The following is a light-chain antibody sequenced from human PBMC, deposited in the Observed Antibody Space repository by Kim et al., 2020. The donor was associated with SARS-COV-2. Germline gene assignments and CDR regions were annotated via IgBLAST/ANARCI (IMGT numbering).Light chain of an antibody. CDR3: QEHGRSPPYS. V-gene: IGKV3-20*01. J-gene: IGKJ2*03. Sequence: SPGERASLSCRASQSVSSSYLAWYQQKPGQAPRLLIYGASSRATGIPDRFSGSGSRRGFTLTISRLEPEDCAVYDWQEHGRSPPYSCG. CDR2: GAS. CDR1: QSVSSSY.